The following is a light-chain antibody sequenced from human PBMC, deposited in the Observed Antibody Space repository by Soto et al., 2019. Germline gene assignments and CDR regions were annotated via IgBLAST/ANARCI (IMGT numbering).Light chain of an antibody. CDR2: GAS. V-gene: IGKV3-15*01. CDR3: QQYNNSPYT. J-gene: IGKJ2*01. CDR1: QSVSSY. Sequence: EIVMTQSPATLSVSTGERATLSCRASQSVSSYLAWYQQKPGQAPRLLIYGASTRATVIPARFSGSGSGTEFPITISSLQSEDFAVYYCQQYNNSPYTFGQGPNLELK.